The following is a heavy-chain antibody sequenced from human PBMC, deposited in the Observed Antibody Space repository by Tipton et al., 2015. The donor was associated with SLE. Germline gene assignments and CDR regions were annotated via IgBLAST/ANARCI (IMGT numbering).Heavy chain of an antibody. Sequence: LRLSCAVYGGSFSGYYWSWIRQPPGKGLEWIGEINHSGSTNYNPSLKSRVTISVDTSKNQFSLKLSSVTAADTAVYYCARDRGGASGRYFDLWGRGTLVTVSS. V-gene: IGHV4-34*01. D-gene: IGHD3-16*01. CDR3: ARDRGGASGRYFDL. J-gene: IGHJ2*01. CDR1: GGSFSGYY. CDR2: INHSGST.